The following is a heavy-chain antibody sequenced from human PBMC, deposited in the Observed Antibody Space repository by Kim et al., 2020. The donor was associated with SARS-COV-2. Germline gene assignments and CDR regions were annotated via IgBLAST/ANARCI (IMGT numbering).Heavy chain of an antibody. CDR1: GFTFSNAW. J-gene: IGHJ4*02. Sequence: GGSLRLSCAASGFTFSNAWMSWVRQAPVKGLEWVGRIKSKTGGGTTDYAAPVKGRFTISRDDSKNTLYLQMNSLKTEDTAVYYCTTDPGPHARYFDWSLLIRPFIDYWGQGTLVTVSS. D-gene: IGHD3-9*01. CDR2: IKSKTGGGTT. V-gene: IGHV3-15*01. CDR3: TTDPGPHARYFDWSLLIRPFIDY.